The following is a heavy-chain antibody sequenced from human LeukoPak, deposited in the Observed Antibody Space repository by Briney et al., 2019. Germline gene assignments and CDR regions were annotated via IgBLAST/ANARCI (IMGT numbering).Heavy chain of an antibody. CDR2: IYYSGST. D-gene: IGHD1-26*01. J-gene: IGHJ4*02. Sequence: SETLSLTCTVSGGSISSGSYYWSWIRQPPGRGLEWIGYIYYSGSTNYNPSLKSRVTISVDTSKNQFSLKLSSVTAADTAVYYCAREGHSDLYYFDYWGQGTLVTVSS. CDR1: GGSISSGSYY. CDR3: AREGHSDLYYFDY. V-gene: IGHV4-61*01.